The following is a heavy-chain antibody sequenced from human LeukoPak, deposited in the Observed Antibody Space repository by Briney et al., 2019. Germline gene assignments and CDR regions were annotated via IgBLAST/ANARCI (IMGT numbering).Heavy chain of an antibody. CDR3: TTVRRAYSSGWYTEYHFDY. Sequence: GGSLRLSCAASGFTFSNAWMSWVRQAPGKGLEWVGRIKSKTDGGTTDYAAPVKGRFTISRDDSKNTLYLQMNSLKTEDTAVYYCTTVRRAYSSGWYTEYHFDYWGQGTLVTVSS. V-gene: IGHV3-15*01. CDR2: IKSKTDGGTT. D-gene: IGHD6-19*01. CDR1: GFTFSNAW. J-gene: IGHJ4*02.